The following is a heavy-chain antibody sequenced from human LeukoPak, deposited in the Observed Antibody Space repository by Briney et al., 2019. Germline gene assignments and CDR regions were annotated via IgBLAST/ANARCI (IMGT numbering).Heavy chain of an antibody. D-gene: IGHD4/OR15-4a*01. V-gene: IGHV3-20*04. CDR2: INWNGGSI. CDR3: AKARGATYGTYYFDY. Sequence: PGGSLRLSCAASGFTFDDYGMSWVRQAPGKGLEWVSGINWNGGSIGYADSVKGRFTISRDNAKNSLYLQMNSLRAEDTAVYYCAKARGATYGTYYFDYWGQGTLVTVSS. CDR1: GFTFDDYG. J-gene: IGHJ4*02.